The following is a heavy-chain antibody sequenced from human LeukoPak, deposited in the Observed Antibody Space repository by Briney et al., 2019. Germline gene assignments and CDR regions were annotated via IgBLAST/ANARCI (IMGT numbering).Heavy chain of an antibody. V-gene: IGHV1-2*02. CDR3: ASDVITTGTTAYNCFDA. D-gene: IGHD4-17*01. CDR1: GYAFIHCL. Sequence: ASVKVSYLASGYAFIHCLLQWVRQAPGQGLEWMGWINPNSGGTNYAQKFQGRVTMTRDTSISTAYMELSRLRSDDTAVYYCASDVITTGTTAYNCFDAWGQGTLVTVSS. CDR2: INPNSGGT. J-gene: IGHJ5*02.